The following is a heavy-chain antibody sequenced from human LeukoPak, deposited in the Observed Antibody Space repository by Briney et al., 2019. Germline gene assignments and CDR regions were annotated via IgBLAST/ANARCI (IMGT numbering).Heavy chain of an antibody. CDR1: GGSISSYY. D-gene: IGHD3-22*01. J-gene: IGHJ4*02. Sequence: SETLSLTCTVSGGSISSYYWSWIRQPPGKGPEWIGYIYYSGSTNYNPSLKSRVTISVDTSKNQFSLKLSSVTAADTAVYYCARGDYYDSSGYDYWGQGTLVTVSS. V-gene: IGHV4-59*01. CDR3: ARGDYYDSSGYDY. CDR2: IYYSGST.